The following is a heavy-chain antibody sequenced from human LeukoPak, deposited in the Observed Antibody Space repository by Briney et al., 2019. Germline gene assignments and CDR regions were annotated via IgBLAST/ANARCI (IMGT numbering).Heavy chain of an antibody. CDR1: GFTFSSYS. V-gene: IGHV3-48*02. CDR3: ARGSGGITFGGVIVPFDY. Sequence: GGSLRLSCAASGFTFSSYSMNWVRQAPGKGLEWVSYISSSSSTIYYADSVKGRFTTSRDNAKNSLYLQMNSLRDEDTAVYYCARGSGGITFGGVIVPFDYWGQGTLVTVSS. J-gene: IGHJ4*02. D-gene: IGHD3-16*02. CDR2: ISSSSSTI.